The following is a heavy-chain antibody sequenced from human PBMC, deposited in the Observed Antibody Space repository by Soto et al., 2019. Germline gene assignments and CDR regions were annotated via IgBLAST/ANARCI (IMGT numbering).Heavy chain of an antibody. CDR1: GGSISSYY. D-gene: IGHD3-22*01. CDR3: ARDSSGYYFHDAFDI. V-gene: IGHV4-59*01. J-gene: IGHJ3*02. CDR2: IYYSGST. Sequence: QVQLQESGPGLVKPSETLSLTCTVSGGSISSYYWSWIRQPPGKGLEWIGSIYYSGSTNYNPSLKSRVTISVDTSKNQFSLKLSSVTAADTAVYYCARDSSGYYFHDAFDIWGQGTIVTVSS.